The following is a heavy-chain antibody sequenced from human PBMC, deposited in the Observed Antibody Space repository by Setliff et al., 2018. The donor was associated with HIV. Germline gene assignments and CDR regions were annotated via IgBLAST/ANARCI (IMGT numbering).Heavy chain of an antibody. CDR2: MYYSGNT. Sequence: LSLTCTVSGVSISNYYWSWIRQPPGKGLEWIGYMYYSGNTNYNPSLKSRVTISVDTSKNQFSVKLSSVTAADTAVYYCARQAWHYDRDGYFIDYWGQGMLVTAPQ. CDR3: ARQAWHYDRDGYFIDY. V-gene: IGHV4-59*08. CDR1: GVSISNYY. D-gene: IGHD3-22*01. J-gene: IGHJ4*02.